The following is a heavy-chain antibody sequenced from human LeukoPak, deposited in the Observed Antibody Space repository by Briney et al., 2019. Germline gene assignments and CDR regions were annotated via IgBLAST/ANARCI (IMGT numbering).Heavy chain of an antibody. Sequence: PGGSLRLSCAASGFTFDTYGMSWVRQAPGKGLEWVSSISSNSANTYYVDSVKGRSTISRDNSKNTLYLQMNSLRAEDTAVYYCAKDGTGCGGDCYSDYWGQGTLVTVSS. CDR2: ISSNSANT. J-gene: IGHJ4*02. D-gene: IGHD2-21*02. CDR1: GFTFDTYG. V-gene: IGHV3-23*01. CDR3: AKDGTGCGGDCYSDY.